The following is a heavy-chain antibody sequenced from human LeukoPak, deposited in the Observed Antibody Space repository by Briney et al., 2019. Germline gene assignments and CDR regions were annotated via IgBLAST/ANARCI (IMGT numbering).Heavy chain of an antibody. CDR3: ATDRGSSSPYYYYYGMDV. J-gene: IGHJ6*02. D-gene: IGHD6-6*01. CDR1: GYTLTELS. Sequence: ASVKVSCKVSGYTLTELSMHWVRQAPGKGLEWMVGFDPEDGETIYAQKFQGRVTMTEDTSTDTAYMELSSLRSEDTAVYYCATDRGSSSPYYYYYGMDVWGQGTTVTVSS. V-gene: IGHV1-24*01. CDR2: FDPEDGET.